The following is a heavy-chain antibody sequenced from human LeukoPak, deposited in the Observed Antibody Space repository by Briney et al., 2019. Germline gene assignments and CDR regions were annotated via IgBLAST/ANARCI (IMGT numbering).Heavy chain of an antibody. CDR1: GGTFSRYA. D-gene: IGHD6-13*01. CDR3: ARATIAAAGTVAFDY. V-gene: IGHV1-69*13. Sequence: ASVKVSCTASGGTFSRYAISWMRQAPGQGLEWMGGIIPIFGTANYAQKFQGRVTITADESTSTAYMELSSLRSEDTAVYYCARATIAAAGTVAFDYWGQGTLVTVSS. J-gene: IGHJ4*02. CDR2: IIPIFGTA.